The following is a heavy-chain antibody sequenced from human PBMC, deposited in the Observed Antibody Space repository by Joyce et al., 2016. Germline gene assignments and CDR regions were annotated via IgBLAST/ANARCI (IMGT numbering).Heavy chain of an antibody. CDR2: ISTSDSLT. V-gene: IGHV3-23*01. D-gene: IGHD4-23*01. CDR1: EFSFSSFP. Sequence: EVQLLKSGGGLVQPGGSLRLSCGTSEFSFSSFPMSWVHQAPGKGLEWVSAISTSDSLTYYTDSVKGRFTISRDNSKNTLFLQMNNLRAEDTAVYYCARHLDYGGNSGGLDFDYWGQGTLVTVSS. J-gene: IGHJ4*02. CDR3: ARHLDYGGNSGGLDFDY.